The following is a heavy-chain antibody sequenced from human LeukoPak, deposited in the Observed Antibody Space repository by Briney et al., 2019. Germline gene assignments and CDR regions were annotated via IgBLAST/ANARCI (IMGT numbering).Heavy chain of an antibody. CDR2: INHSGST. Sequence: SETLSLTCAVYGESFSGHSWNWIRQPPGKGLEWIGEINHSGSTNYNPSLKSRVTISVDTSKNQFSLKLSSVTAADTAVYYCAREGSLGYWGQGTLVTVSS. J-gene: IGHJ4*02. V-gene: IGHV4-34*01. CDR3: AREGSLGY. CDR1: GESFSGHS. D-gene: IGHD3-16*01.